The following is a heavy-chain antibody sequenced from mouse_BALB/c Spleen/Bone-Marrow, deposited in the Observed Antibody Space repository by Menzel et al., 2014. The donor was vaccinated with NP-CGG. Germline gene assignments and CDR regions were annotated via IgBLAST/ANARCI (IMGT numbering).Heavy chain of an antibody. J-gene: IGHJ2*01. CDR3: ARGGISVDY. CDR2: IYPGDGDT. V-gene: IGHV1-80*01. CDR1: GYAFSVYW. Sequence: VKLVESGAELVRPGSSVKISCKAPGYAFSVYWMNWVKQRPGQGLEWIGQIYPGDGDTNYNGKFKGRATLTADKSSNTAYMQLSSLTSEDSAVYFCARGGISVDYWGQGTTLTVSS.